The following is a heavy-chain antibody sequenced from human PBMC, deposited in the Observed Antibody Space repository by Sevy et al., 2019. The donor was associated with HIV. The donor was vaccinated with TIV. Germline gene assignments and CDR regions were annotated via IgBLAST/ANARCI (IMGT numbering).Heavy chain of an antibody. CDR3: ARVRCSGGSCYSGYYYYGMDV. Sequence: GGSLRLSCAASGFTFSSYGMHWVRQAPCKGLGWVAVIWYDGSNKYYAYSVKGRFTISRDNSKNTLYLQMKSLRAEDKAVYYWARVRCSGGSCYSGYYYYGMDVWGQGTTVTVSS. J-gene: IGHJ6*02. D-gene: IGHD2-15*01. V-gene: IGHV3-33*01. CDR1: GFTFSSYG. CDR2: IWYDGSNK.